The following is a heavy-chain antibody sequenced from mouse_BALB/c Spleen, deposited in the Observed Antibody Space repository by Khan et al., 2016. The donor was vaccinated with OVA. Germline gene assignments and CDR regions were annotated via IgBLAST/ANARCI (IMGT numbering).Heavy chain of an antibody. Sequence: VQLKESGTVLARPGASVKMSCKASGYSFTSYLIHWINQRPGQGLEWLGDIYPGNGNTTYNQKFKDKAKLTAGTSANTAYMERSSLTNEDSAVDYCARGGYSYFAYWGQGTLVTGSA. CDR1: GYSFTSYL. D-gene: IGHD2-12*01. V-gene: IGHV1-5*01. CDR3: ARGGYSYFAY. J-gene: IGHJ3*01. CDR2: IYPGNGNT.